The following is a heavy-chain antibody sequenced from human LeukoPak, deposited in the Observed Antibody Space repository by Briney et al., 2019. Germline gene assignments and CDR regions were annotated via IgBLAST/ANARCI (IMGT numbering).Heavy chain of an antibody. V-gene: IGHV3-30*02. Sequence: PGGSLRLSCAASGFTFTNYAMHWVRQAPGKGPEWVAFIPYDGSDKYYADSVKGRFTISRDNSKNTLSLQMNSLRADDTAVYYCAKGWSASSGWFLDYWGQGTLVTVSS. CDR3: AKGWSASSGWFLDY. J-gene: IGHJ4*02. D-gene: IGHD6-19*01. CDR1: GFTFTNYA. CDR2: IPYDGSDK.